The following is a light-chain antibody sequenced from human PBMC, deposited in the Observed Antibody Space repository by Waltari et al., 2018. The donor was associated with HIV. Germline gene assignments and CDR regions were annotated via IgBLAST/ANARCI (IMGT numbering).Light chain of an antibody. J-gene: IGLJ1*01. Sequence: QSALTQPASVSGSPGQSITISCTDSSSDMSTYNRVSWYQQVPGKAPKLIIYEVGTRPSGVSNRFSGSKSGNTASLTISGLQAEDEADYYCISYTTTNYYVFGPGTWVTVL. CDR2: EVG. V-gene: IGLV2-14*01. CDR3: ISYTTTNYYV. CDR1: SSDMSTYNR.